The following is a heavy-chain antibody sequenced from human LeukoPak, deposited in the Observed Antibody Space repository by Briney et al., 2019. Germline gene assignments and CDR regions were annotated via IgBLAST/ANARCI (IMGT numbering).Heavy chain of an antibody. CDR2: INPSGGST. CDR1: GYTFTSYY. D-gene: IGHD3-22*01. V-gene: IGHV1-46*01. Sequence: ASVKVSCKASGYTFTSYYMHWVRQAPGQGREWMGIINPSGGSTSYAQKFQGRVTMTRDTSTSTVYMELSSMRSEDTAVYYCARDGHYYDSSGYFVPSEYFDYWGQGTLVTVSS. CDR3: ARDGHYYDSSGYFVPSEYFDY. J-gene: IGHJ4*02.